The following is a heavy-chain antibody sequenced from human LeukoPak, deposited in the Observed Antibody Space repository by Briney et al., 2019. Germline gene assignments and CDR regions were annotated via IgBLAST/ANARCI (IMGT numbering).Heavy chain of an antibody. CDR2: ISSSRSTI. CDR3: ARVHTSSYAADL. V-gene: IGHV3-48*04. Sequence: GGSLRLSCAASGFTFSTYSIDRVRQAPGKGLEWISYISSSRSTIDFADSVKGRFTISRDNARNSVYLQMNSLRAEDTAVYYCARVHTSSYAADLWGQGTLVTVSS. J-gene: IGHJ5*02. D-gene: IGHD3-22*01. CDR1: GFTFSTYS.